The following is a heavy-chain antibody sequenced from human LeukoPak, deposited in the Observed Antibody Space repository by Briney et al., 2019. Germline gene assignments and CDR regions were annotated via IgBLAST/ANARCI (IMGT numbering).Heavy chain of an antibody. Sequence: GGSLRLSCAASGFTVSSNYMSWVRQAPGKGLEWVSVIYSGGSTYYADSVKGRFTISRDNSKNTPYLQMNSLRAEDTAVYYCARDRQGVWFDPWGQGTLVTVSS. D-gene: IGHD6-13*01. V-gene: IGHV3-66*01. CDR3: ARDRQGVWFDP. CDR1: GFTVSSNY. CDR2: IYSGGST. J-gene: IGHJ5*02.